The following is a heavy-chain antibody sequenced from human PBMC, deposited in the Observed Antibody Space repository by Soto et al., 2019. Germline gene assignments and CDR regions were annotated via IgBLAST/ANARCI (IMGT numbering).Heavy chain of an antibody. CDR1: GGSMSFYS. Sequence: SETMSLTCAVSGGSMSFYSWSRIRQPPGKGLEWIGYIHHSGDTDYNPSLKSRVTISVDRPQNQLSLKLTSVTAADTAVYYCARAHCSNGICYAFDIWGPGTKVTVSS. V-gene: IGHV4-59*01. CDR2: IHHSGDT. J-gene: IGHJ3*02. CDR3: ARAHCSNGICYAFDI. D-gene: IGHD2-8*01.